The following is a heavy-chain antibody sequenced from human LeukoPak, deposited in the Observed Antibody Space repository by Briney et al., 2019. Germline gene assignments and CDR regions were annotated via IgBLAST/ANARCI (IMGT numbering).Heavy chain of an antibody. CDR3: AREDERVLLDYFDH. V-gene: IGHV4-4*07. Sequence: SETLSLTCTVSGGSISSYYWSWIRQPAGKRLEWIGRIYISGSTNYNPSLKSRVTISVDTSKNQFSLKLSSVTAADTAVYYCAREDERVLLDYFDHWGQGTLVTVSS. CDR2: IYISGST. J-gene: IGHJ4*02. D-gene: IGHD1-1*01. CDR1: GGSISSYY.